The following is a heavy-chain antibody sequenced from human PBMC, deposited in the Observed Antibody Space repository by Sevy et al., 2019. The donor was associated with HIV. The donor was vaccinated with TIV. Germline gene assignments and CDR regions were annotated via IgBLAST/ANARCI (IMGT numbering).Heavy chain of an antibody. Sequence: SETLSLTCTVSGGSVSSGSYYWSWIRQPPGKGLEWIGYIYYSGSTNYYPSLKSRVTISVDTSKNQFSLKLSSVTAADTAVYYCARGGNYDSSGYPEYFQHWGQGTLVTVSS. J-gene: IGHJ1*01. CDR3: ARGGNYDSSGYPEYFQH. V-gene: IGHV4-61*01. D-gene: IGHD3-22*01. CDR2: IYYSGST. CDR1: GGSVSSGSYY.